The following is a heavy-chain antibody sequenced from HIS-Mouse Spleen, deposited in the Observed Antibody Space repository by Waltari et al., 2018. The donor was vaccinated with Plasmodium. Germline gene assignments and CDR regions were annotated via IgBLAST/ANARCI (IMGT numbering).Heavy chain of an antibody. CDR3: TTGLGAFDI. CDR1: GFTFSNAW. CDR2: IKSKTYGGTT. V-gene: IGHV3-15*01. J-gene: IGHJ3*02. Sequence: EVQLVESGGGLVKPGGSLRLSCAASGFTFSNAWMRWVRQAPGKGLEWVDRIKSKTYGGTTDYAAPVKGRFTISRDDSKNTLCLQMSSLKPVDTAVYYCTTGLGAFDIWGQGTMVTVSS.